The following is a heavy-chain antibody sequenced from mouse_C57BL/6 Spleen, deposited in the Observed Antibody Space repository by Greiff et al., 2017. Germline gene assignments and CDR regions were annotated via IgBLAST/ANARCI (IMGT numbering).Heavy chain of an antibody. D-gene: IGHD4-1*01. J-gene: IGHJ2*01. V-gene: IGHV1-52*01. CDR1: GYTFTSYW. Sequence: QVQLQQPGAELVRPGSSVKLSCKASGYTFTSYWMHWVKQRPIQGLEWIGNIDPSNSETHYNKKFKDKATLTVDKSSSTAYMKLSILTTEDSAVYYCASSRAGPVYFDYWGQGTTLTVSS. CDR3: ASSRAGPVYFDY. CDR2: IDPSNSET.